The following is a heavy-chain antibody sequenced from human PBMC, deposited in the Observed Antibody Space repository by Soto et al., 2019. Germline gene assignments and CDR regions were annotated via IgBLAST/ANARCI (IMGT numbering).Heavy chain of an antibody. CDR2: ISSSSSYI. CDR1: GFTFSSYS. D-gene: IGHD5-12*01. CDR3: ATDIVATDPFDY. Sequence: EVQLVESGGGLVKPGGSLRLSCAASGFTFSSYSMNWVRQAPGKGLEWVSSISSSSSYIYYADSVKGRFTISRDNAKNSLYLQMNSLRAEDTAVYYCATDIVATDPFDYWGQGTLVTVSS. J-gene: IGHJ4*02. V-gene: IGHV3-21*01.